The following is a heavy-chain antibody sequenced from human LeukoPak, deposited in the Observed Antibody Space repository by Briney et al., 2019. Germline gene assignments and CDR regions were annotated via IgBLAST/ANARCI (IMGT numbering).Heavy chain of an antibody. CDR3: AKTQWKVGATDYFDY. CDR2: INDNGGQR. D-gene: IGHD1-26*01. V-gene: IGHV3-23*01. J-gene: IGHJ4*02. Sequence: GPLRLSCAASGFPFNNYAMTWVRQAPGKGLEWVSNINDNGGQRHYADSVKGRFTISRDNSKNTLFLQMDSLRAEDTAVYYCAKTQWKVGATDYFDYWGQGILVTVSS. CDR1: GFPFNNYA.